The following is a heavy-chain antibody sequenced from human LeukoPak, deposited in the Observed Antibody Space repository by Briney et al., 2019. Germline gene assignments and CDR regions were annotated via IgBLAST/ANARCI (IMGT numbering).Heavy chain of an antibody. CDR2: IYTSGST. CDR3: AVDSVRGVLGFDP. V-gene: IGHV4-61*02. D-gene: IGHD3-10*01. J-gene: IGHJ5*02. Sequence: SETLSLTCTVSGGSISSGLYYWSWIRQPAGKGLEWIGRIYTSGSTNYNPSLKSRVTISVDTSKNQFSLKLSSVTAADTAVYYCAVDSVRGVLGFDPWGQGTLVTVSS. CDR1: GGSISSGLYY.